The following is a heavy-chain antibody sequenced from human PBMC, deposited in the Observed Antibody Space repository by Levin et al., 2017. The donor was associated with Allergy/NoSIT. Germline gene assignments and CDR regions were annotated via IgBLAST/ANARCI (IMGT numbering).Heavy chain of an antibody. J-gene: IGHJ5*02. CDR1: GGSFSGYY. V-gene: IGHV4-34*01. D-gene: IGHD6-13*01. Sequence: KASETLSLSCAVYGGSFSGYYWSWIRQPPGKGLEWIGEINHSGSTNYNPSLKSRVTISVDTSKNQFSLKLSSVTAADTAVYYCARGRIAAAKNWFDPWGQGTLVTVSS. CDR3: ARGRIAAAKNWFDP. CDR2: INHSGST.